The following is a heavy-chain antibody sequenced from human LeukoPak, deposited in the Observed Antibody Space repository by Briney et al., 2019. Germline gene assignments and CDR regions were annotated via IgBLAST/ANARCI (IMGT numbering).Heavy chain of an antibody. CDR1: GFTFSSYW. D-gene: IGHD6-13*01. J-gene: IGHJ6*03. Sequence: GGSLRLSCAASGFTFSSYWMSWVRQAPGKGLEWVANIKQDGSEKYYVDSVKGRFTISRDNAKNSLYLQMNSLRAEDTAVYYCARGMAAAGTWGYYYYYMDVWGKGTTVTVSS. CDR3: ARGMAAAGTWGYYYYYMDV. CDR2: IKQDGSEK. V-gene: IGHV3-7*03.